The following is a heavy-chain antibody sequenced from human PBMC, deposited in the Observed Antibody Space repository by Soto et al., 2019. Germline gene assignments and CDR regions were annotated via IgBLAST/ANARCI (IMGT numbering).Heavy chain of an antibody. CDR1: GGTFSSYA. V-gene: IGHV1-69*01. CDR3: ALYDSSGYGAFNL. J-gene: IGHJ3*01. Sequence: QVQLVQSGAEMKKPGASVKVSCKASGGTFSSYAFSWVRQAPGQGLEWMGGIIPIFGTANYAQKFQGRVPGNADESTSTAYVELSSLRAEHTAVYHCALYDSSGYGAFNLRGQGTRVTVSS. CDR2: IIPIFGTA. D-gene: IGHD3-22*01.